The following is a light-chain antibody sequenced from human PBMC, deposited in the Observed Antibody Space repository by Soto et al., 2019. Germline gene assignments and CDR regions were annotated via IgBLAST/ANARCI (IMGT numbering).Light chain of an antibody. CDR2: HTS. CDR1: QTVNSR. J-gene: IGKJ1*01. CDR3: HQRQSWPRT. Sequence: EIRVTQSPATLSLSPGERATPSCRASQTVNSRLAWYQHKPGQAPRLLIYHTSNRATGIPARFSGSGSGTDFTLTISSLEPEDFTVYYCHQRQSWPRTFGQGTKVDI. V-gene: IGKV3-11*01.